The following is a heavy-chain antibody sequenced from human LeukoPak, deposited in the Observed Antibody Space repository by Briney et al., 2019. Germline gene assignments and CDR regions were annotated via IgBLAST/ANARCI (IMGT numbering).Heavy chain of an antibody. CDR1: GFTFSSYG. V-gene: IGHV3-30*03. CDR2: ISYDGSNK. CDR3: ARDSSTWYYFDF. J-gene: IGHJ4*02. Sequence: GGSLRLSCAASGFTFSSYGMHWVRQAPGKGLEWVAVISYDGSNKYYADSVKGRFTISRDNSKNTLYLQMNSLRAEDTAVYYCARDSSTWYYFDFWGQGTLVTVSS. D-gene: IGHD6-13*01.